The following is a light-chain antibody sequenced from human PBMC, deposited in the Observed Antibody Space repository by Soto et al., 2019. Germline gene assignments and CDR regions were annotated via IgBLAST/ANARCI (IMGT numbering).Light chain of an antibody. V-gene: IGLV2-14*03. CDR1: SSDIGAYNF. CDR3: TSWTTSTTMI. Sequence: QSALTQPASVSGSPGQSITISCTGTSSDIGAYNFVSWYQQHPGKAPKLMLYDVNIRPSGVSNRFSGTKSGNTASLTISGLQAEDEADYYCTSWTTSTTMIFGGVNKLTVL. J-gene: IGLJ2*01. CDR2: DVN.